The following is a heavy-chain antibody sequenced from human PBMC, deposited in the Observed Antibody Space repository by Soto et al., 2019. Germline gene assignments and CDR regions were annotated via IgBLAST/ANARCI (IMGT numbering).Heavy chain of an antibody. CDR1: GYSFTTYR. CDR3: ARQRIEAAFDAFDI. D-gene: IGHD6-13*01. J-gene: IGHJ3*02. V-gene: IGHV5-51*01. CDR2: IYPVDSVS. Sequence: PGESLKISCKASGYSFTTYRIGWVRQMPGKGLDLIGIIYPVDSVSSYSPSFQGHVTFSADKFNTTAYFQLSGLKASDTSMYYCARQRIEAAFDAFDIWGQGTMVTVSS.